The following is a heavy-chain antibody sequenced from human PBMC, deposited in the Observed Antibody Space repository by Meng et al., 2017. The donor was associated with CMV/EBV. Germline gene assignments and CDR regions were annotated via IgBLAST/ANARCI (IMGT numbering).Heavy chain of an antibody. J-gene: IGHJ6*02. V-gene: IGHV3-21*01. Sequence: GGSLRLSCAASGFTFSSYSMNWVRQAPGKGLEWVSSISSSSSYIYYADSVKGRFTISRDNAKNSLYLQMNSLRAEDTAVYYCARDYPLRSYVGYGMDDWGQGTTVTVSS. CDR3: ARDYPLRSYVGYGMDD. CDR2: ISSSSSYI. D-gene: IGHD3-3*01. CDR1: GFTFSSYS.